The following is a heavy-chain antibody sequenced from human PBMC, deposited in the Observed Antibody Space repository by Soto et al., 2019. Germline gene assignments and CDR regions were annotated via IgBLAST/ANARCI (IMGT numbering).Heavy chain of an antibody. V-gene: IGHV3-30*18. J-gene: IGHJ6*02. CDR3: AKDRPTAMVPSYYYYYGMDV. D-gene: IGHD5-18*01. CDR2: ISYDGSNK. Sequence: PGGSLRLSCAASGFTFSSYGMHWVRQAPGKGLEWVAVISYDGSNKYYADSVKGRFTISRDNSKNTLYLQMNSLRAEDTAVYYCAKDRPTAMVPSYYYYYGMDVWGQGTTVTVSS. CDR1: GFTFSSYG.